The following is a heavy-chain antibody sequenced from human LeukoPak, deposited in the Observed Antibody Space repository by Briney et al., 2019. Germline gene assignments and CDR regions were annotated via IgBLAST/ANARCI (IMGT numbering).Heavy chain of an antibody. CDR2: VSGSGGHT. V-gene: IGHV3-23*01. Sequence: GGSLRLSCVASGFAFSTFPMSWVRQAPGKGLDWVSAVSGSGGHTFYLDSAKGRVTISRDNSKNTLYLQMNSLRVDDTAVYYCAKGGASVTDAPHGDVVTTTLDGFDIGGQGTMVTVSS. CDR1: GFAFSTFP. D-gene: IGHD4-17*01. CDR3: AKGGASVTDAPHGDVVTTTLDGFDI. J-gene: IGHJ3*02.